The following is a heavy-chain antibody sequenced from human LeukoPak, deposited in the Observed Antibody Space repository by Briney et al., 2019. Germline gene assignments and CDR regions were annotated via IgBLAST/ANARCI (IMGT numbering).Heavy chain of an antibody. CDR1: GGSTSSTMHY. CDR3: ARRNWRSNRFDY. J-gene: IGHJ4*02. V-gene: IGHV4-39*01. D-gene: IGHD1-1*01. Sequence: SETLSDSRAVPGGSTSSTMHYWGWIRQPPGKGLEWIGCIYYSGSTYYNPSLKSRVTMSVDTSKNQFSLKLSSVTAADTGVEYCARRNWRSNRFDYWGQGTLVTVSS. CDR2: IYYSGST.